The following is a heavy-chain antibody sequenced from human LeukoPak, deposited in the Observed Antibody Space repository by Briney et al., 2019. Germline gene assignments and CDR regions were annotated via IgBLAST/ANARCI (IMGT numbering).Heavy chain of an antibody. CDR1: GFTFSSYA. Sequence: GGSLRLSCAASGFTFSSYAMSWVRQAPGKGLEWVSGISGSGGITYYADSVKGRFTISRDNSKNTLYLQMNSLRAEDTAVYYCARVNLRRGYNYGHYFDYWGQGTLVTVSS. CDR3: ARVNLRRGYNYGHYFDY. J-gene: IGHJ4*02. V-gene: IGHV3-23*01. CDR2: ISGSGGIT. D-gene: IGHD5-18*01.